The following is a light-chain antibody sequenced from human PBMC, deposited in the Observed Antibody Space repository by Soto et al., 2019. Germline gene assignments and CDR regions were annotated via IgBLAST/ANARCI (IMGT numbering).Light chain of an antibody. V-gene: IGKV3-15*01. Sequence: IIMTQSPATLSMSPGERATLSCRASQSVSTNLAWYQQKPGQAPRLLIYTAATRATGIPTRFRGSGSGTDFTRTISSRQSEDFAVYYCQQYNNCPLTFGGGTKVELK. CDR3: QQYNNCPLT. CDR2: TAA. CDR1: QSVSTN. J-gene: IGKJ4*01.